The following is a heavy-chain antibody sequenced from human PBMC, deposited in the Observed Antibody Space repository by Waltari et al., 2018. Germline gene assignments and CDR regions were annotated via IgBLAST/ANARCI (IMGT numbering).Heavy chain of an antibody. CDR1: GFTFSDHY. V-gene: IGHV3-72*01. D-gene: IGHD1-26*01. Sequence: EVQLVESGGGLVQPGGSLRLSCAASGFTFSDHYMDWVRQAPGKGLGWVGRIRKKVNSYGLEYAASVRGRFTISRDDSKNSVYLQMNSLKGEDTAMYYCARGGSYTAIDSWGRGTLVTVSS. J-gene: IGHJ4*02. CDR3: ARGGSYTAIDS. CDR2: IRKKVNSYGL.